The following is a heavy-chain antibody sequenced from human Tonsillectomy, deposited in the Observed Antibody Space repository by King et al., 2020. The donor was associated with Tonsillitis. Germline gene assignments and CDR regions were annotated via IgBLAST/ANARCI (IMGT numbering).Heavy chain of an antibody. CDR1: GGSISSSSYY. D-gene: IGHD2-2*01. CDR2: IYYSGST. Sequence: QLQESGPGLVKPSETLSLTCTVSGGSISSSSYYWGWIRQPPGKGLEWIGSIYYSGSTYYNPSLKSRVTISVDKSKNQFSLKLSSVTPADTAVYYCARQKRTVVVPAAMWFYYYGMDVWGQGTTVTVSS. CDR3: ARQKRTVVVPAAMWFYYYGMDV. J-gene: IGHJ6*02. V-gene: IGHV4-39*01.